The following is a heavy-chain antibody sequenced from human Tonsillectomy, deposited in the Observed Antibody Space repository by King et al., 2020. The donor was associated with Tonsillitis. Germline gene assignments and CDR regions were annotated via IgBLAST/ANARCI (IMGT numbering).Heavy chain of an antibody. J-gene: IGHJ6*02. D-gene: IGHD6-19*01. V-gene: IGHV3-9*01. CDR2: ISWNSGNI. CDR1: GFTFDDYA. Sequence: VQLVESGGGLVQPGRSLRLSCAASGFTFDDYAMHWVRQAPGKGLEWVSGISWNSGNIGYADSVKGRFTISRDNAKNSLYLQMNRLRGEDTALYYCAKGDSSGWSRLYYYYGMDVWGQGTTVTVSS. CDR3: AKGDSSGWSRLYYYYGMDV.